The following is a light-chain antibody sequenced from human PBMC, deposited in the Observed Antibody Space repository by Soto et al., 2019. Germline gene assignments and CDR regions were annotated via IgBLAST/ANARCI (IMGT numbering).Light chain of an antibody. CDR1: QDISNY. V-gene: IGKV1-33*01. Sequence: DNQMTPSPSALCASVGDRVTITCQASQDISNYLIWYQQKPGKAPKLLIYDASNLETGVPSRFSGSGSGTDFTFTISSLQPEDIATYYCQQYDNLPLTFGGGTKV. J-gene: IGKJ4*01. CDR3: QQYDNLPLT. CDR2: DAS.